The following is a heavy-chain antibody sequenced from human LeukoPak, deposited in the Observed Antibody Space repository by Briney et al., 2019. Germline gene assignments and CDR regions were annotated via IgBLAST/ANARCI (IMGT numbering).Heavy chain of an antibody. CDR1: GFTFSSYS. CDR2: ISSSSSYI. CDR3: ARDSGHAAWWFDP. J-gene: IGHJ5*02. D-gene: IGHD1-26*01. Sequence: GGSLRLSCAASGFTFSSYSMNWVRQAPGKGLEWVPSISSSSSYIYYADSVKGRFTISRDNAKNSLYLQMNSLRAEDTAVYYCARDSGHAAWWFDPWGQGTLVTVSS. V-gene: IGHV3-21*01.